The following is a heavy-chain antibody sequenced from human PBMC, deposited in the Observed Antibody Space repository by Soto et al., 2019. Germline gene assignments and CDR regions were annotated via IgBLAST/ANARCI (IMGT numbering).Heavy chain of an antibody. Sequence: EVQLVESGGGLVQPGGSLRLSCAASGLSFNIYWMHWVRQVPGKGLVWLARINSDGSHTIYVDSVKGRFTISRDNAKSTVFLQMDSLRDEDTGVYYCAGGMAGLDVWGQGTTVTV. J-gene: IGHJ6*02. CDR1: GLSFNIYW. V-gene: IGHV3-74*01. CDR2: INSDGSHT. CDR3: AGGMAGLDV.